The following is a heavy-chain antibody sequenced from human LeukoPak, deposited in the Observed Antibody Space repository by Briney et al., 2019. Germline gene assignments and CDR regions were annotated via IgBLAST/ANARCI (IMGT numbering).Heavy chain of an antibody. D-gene: IGHD3-22*01. CDR1: GFTFSSYA. CDR3: AKDLYYYDSSGYAFDI. CDR2: ISHDGSNK. V-gene: IGHV3-30*18. J-gene: IGHJ3*02. Sequence: PGGSLRLSCAASGFTFSSYAMSWVRQAPGKGLEWVAVISHDGSNKYYADSVKGRFTISRDNSKNTLYLQMNSLRAEDTAVYYCAKDLYYYDSSGYAFDIWGQGTMVTVSS.